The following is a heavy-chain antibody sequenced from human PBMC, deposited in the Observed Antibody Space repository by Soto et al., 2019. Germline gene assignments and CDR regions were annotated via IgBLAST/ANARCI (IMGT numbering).Heavy chain of an antibody. CDR1: GGSVSSGMYY. V-gene: IGHV4-61*03. CDR2: AHFSGTT. Sequence: SETLSLTCSVSGGSVSSGMYYWSWNRQPPGKGLEWIGNAHFSGTTIYNPSIESRVTMSVDMSRNHFSLKLTSVTAADTAVYYCARYCNNSDCHHLYYFGYRGQGTPGTVSS. D-gene: IGHD2-8*01. J-gene: IGHJ4*02. CDR3: ARYCNNSDCHHLYYFGY.